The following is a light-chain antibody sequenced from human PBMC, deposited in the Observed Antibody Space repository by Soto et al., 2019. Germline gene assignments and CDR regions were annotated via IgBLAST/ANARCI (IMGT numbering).Light chain of an antibody. Sequence: QSVLTQSPSASGTPGQRVTISCSGSNSNIGSKAVNWYQQLPGTAPKLLIYTNNQRPSGVPDRFSGSKSGTSASLAISGLQSEDEADYYCAVWDDSLMNWVFGGGTKVTVL. CDR2: TNN. V-gene: IGLV1-44*01. CDR3: AVWDDSLMNWV. CDR1: NSNIGSKA. J-gene: IGLJ3*02.